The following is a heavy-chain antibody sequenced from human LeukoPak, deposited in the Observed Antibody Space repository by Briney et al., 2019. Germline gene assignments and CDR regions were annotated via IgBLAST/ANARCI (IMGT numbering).Heavy chain of an antibody. CDR1: GDSISHCY. J-gene: IGHJ4*02. CDR2: VDYSGST. CDR3: ASAPNMYYFDH. D-gene: IGHD4/OR15-4a*01. Sequence: SETLSLTCTSSGDSISHCYWSWIRHSPGRGLEWIGYVDYSGSTNYNPSLKSRVTISGDTSKKQFSLGLSSVTAADTAVYYCASAPNMYYFDHWGQGALVTVSS. V-gene: IGHV4-59*12.